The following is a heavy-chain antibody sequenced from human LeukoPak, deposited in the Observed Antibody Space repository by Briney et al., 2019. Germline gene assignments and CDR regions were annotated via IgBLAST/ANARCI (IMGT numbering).Heavy chain of an antibody. CDR3: ARDNSVRDEAWWFNP. D-gene: IGHD5-24*01. J-gene: IGHJ5*02. V-gene: IGHV5-51*01. CDR1: GYSFTSYW. CDR2: IYPGDSDT. Sequence: GESLKISCKGSGYSFTSYWIGWVRPMPGKGLEWMVIIYPGDSDTRYSPSFQGQVTISADKSISTAYLQWSSLKASDTAMYYCARDNSVRDEAWWFNPWGQGTLVTVSS.